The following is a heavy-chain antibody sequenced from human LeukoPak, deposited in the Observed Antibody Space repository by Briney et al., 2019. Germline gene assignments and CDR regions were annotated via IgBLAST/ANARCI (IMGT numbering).Heavy chain of an antibody. CDR2: ISAYNGNT. Sequence: ASVKVSCKASGYTFTSYGISWVRQAPGQGLEWMGWISAYNGNTNYAQKFQGRVTMTRDTSISTAYMELSRLRSDDTAVYYCARETKPHFGLGFDPWGQGTLVTVSS. D-gene: IGHD3/OR15-3a*01. V-gene: IGHV1-18*01. CDR3: ARETKPHFGLGFDP. CDR1: GYTFTSYG. J-gene: IGHJ5*02.